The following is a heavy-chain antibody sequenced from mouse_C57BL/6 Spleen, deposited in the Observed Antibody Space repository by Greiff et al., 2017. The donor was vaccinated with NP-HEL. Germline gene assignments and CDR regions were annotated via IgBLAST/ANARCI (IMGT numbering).Heavy chain of an antibody. CDR1: GYTFTDYY. CDR2: INPYNGGT. J-gene: IGHJ4*01. CDR3: APGTAYYAMDY. D-gene: IGHD4-1*01. Sequence: EVQLQQSGPVLVKPGASVKMSCKASGYTFTDYYMNWVKQSHGKSLEWIGVINPYNGGTSYNQKFKGKATLTVDKSSSTAYMELNSLTSEDSAVYYCAPGTAYYAMDYWGQRTSVTVSS. V-gene: IGHV1-19*01.